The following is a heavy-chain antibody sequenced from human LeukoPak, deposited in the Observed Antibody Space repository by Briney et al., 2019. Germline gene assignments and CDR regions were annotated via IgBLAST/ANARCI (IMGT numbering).Heavy chain of an antibody. CDR3: ARDGPAAVSPSNWFDP. CDR2: INPNSGGT. D-gene: IGHD6-13*01. CDR1: GYTFTGYY. V-gene: IGHV1-2*02. J-gene: IGHJ5*02. Sequence: GASVKVSCKASGYTFTGYYMHWVRQAPGQGLAWMGWINPNSGGTNYAQKFQGRVTMTRDTSISTAYMELSRLRSDDTAVYDCARDGPAAVSPSNWFDPWGQGTLVTVSS.